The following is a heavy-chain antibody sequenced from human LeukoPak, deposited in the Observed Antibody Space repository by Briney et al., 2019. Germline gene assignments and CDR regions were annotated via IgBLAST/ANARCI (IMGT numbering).Heavy chain of an antibody. CDR2: ISWDGGST. V-gene: IGHV3-43*01. Sequence: GGSLRLSCAASGFTFDDYTMHWVRQAPGKGLEWVSLISWDGGSTYYADSVKGRFTISRDNSKNSLYLQMNSLRTEDTALYYCAKDMQIGGSFTRHYYYYYGMDVWGQGTTVTVSS. CDR1: GFTFDDYT. D-gene: IGHD1-26*01. CDR3: AKDMQIGGSFTRHYYYYYGMDV. J-gene: IGHJ6*02.